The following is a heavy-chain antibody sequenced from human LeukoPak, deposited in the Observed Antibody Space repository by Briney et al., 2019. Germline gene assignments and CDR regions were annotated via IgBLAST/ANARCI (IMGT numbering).Heavy chain of an antibody. Sequence: GGSLRLSCAASGFTFSSYGMHWVRQAPGKGLEWVANIKQDGSEKYYVDSVKGRFTISRDNAKNSLYLQMNSLRAEDTAVYYCARLFGVVVAATPHCDLGGEGSLVTVSS. CDR2: IKQDGSEK. D-gene: IGHD2-15*01. CDR1: GFTFSSYG. CDR3: ARLFGVVVAATPHCDL. J-gene: IGHJ4*02. V-gene: IGHV3-7*01.